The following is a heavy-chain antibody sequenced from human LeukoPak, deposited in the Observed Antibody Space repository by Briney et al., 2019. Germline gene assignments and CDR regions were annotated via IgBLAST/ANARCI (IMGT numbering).Heavy chain of an antibody. CDR1: GGSISSSNW. Sequence: SETLSLTCTVSGGSISSSNWWSWVRQPPGKGLEWIGEIYHSGSTNYNPSLKSRVTISVDKSKNQFSLKLSSVTAADTAVYYCARAYSSGWPLDYWGQGTLLTVSS. CDR2: IYHSGST. V-gene: IGHV4-4*02. J-gene: IGHJ4*02. CDR3: ARAYSSGWPLDY. D-gene: IGHD6-19*01.